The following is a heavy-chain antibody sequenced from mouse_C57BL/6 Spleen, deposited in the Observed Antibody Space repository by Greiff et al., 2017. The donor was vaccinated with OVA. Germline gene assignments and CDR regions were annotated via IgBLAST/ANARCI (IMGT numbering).Heavy chain of an antibody. Sequence: QVQLKESGAELVKPGASVKISCKASGYAFSSYWMNWVKQRPGKGLEWIGQIYPGDGDTNYNGKFKGKATLTADKSSSTAYMQLSSLTSEDSAVYFCASIYYGYDEAFAYWGQGTLVTVSA. D-gene: IGHD2-2*01. CDR1: GYAFSSYW. J-gene: IGHJ3*01. CDR2: IYPGDGDT. CDR3: ASIYYGYDEAFAY. V-gene: IGHV1-80*01.